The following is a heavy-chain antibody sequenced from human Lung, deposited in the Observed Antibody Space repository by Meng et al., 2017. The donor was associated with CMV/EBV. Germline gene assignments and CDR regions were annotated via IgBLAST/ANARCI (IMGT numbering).Heavy chain of an antibody. J-gene: IGHJ6*02. CDR3: ARDLRVRGVKGGSRYYGMDV. CDR2: INSDGSST. V-gene: IGHV3-74*01. D-gene: IGHD3-10*01. Sequence: GGSLRLXXAASGFTFSSYWMHWVRQAPGKGLVWVSRINSDGSSTSYADSVKGRFTISRDNAKNTLYLQMNSLRAEDTAVYYCARDLRVRGVKGGSRYYGMDVWGQGXTVTVSS. CDR1: GFTFSSYW.